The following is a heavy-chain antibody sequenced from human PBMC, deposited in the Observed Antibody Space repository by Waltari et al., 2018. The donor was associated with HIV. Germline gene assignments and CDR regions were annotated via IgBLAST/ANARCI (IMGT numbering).Heavy chain of an antibody. Sequence: EVQLVESGGGLVQPGGSLRLSCAASGFTLSTYWMSWVRQAPGKGLEWVANIKQDESEKYYVDSVKGRFTISRDNAKNSLYLQMNSLRAEDTAVYYCVRDSRVTPYWGQGTLVTVSS. CDR1: GFTLSTYW. V-gene: IGHV3-7*01. J-gene: IGHJ4*02. CDR2: IKQDESEK. D-gene: IGHD2-21*02. CDR3: VRDSRVTPY.